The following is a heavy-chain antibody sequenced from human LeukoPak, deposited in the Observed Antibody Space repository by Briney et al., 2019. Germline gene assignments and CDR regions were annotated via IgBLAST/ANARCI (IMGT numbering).Heavy chain of an antibody. J-gene: IGHJ3*02. CDR1: GYTFTSYD. CDR2: MNPNSGNT. Sequence: ASVTVSCKASGYTFTSYDINWVRQAPGQGLEWMGWMNPNSGNTGYAQKFQGRVTITRNTSISTAYMELSSLRSEDTAVYYCARAHPWNYVGNDAFDIWGQGTMVTVS. CDR3: ARAHPWNYVGNDAFDI. V-gene: IGHV1-8*03. D-gene: IGHD1-7*01.